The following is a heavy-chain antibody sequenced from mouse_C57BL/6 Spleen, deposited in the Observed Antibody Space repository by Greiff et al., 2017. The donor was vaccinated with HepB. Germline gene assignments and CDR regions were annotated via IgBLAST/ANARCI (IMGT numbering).Heavy chain of an antibody. J-gene: IGHJ1*03. CDR3: ARDDIYYYGSSYWYFDV. CDR2: IYPGDGDT. D-gene: IGHD1-1*01. V-gene: IGHV1-82*01. Sequence: QVQLKQSGPELVKPGASVKISCKASGYAFSSSWMNWVKQRPGKGLEWIGLIYPGDGDTNYNGKFKGKATLTADKSSSTAYMQLSSLTSEDSAVYFCARDDIYYYGSSYWYFDVWGTGTTVTVSS. CDR1: GYAFSSSW.